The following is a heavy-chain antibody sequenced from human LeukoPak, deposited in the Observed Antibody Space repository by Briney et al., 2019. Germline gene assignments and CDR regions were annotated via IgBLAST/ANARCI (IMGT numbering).Heavy chain of an antibody. V-gene: IGHV4-38-2*02. CDR1: GYSISSGYY. CDR2: IYHSGST. Sequence: SETLSLTCTVSGYSISSGYYWGWIRQPPGKGLEWIGSIYHSGSTYYNPSLKSRVTISVDTSKNQFSLKLSSVTAAHTAVYYCAREDITMVRGVKSRYMDVWGKGTTVTVSS. J-gene: IGHJ6*03. D-gene: IGHD3-10*01. CDR3: AREDITMVRGVKSRYMDV.